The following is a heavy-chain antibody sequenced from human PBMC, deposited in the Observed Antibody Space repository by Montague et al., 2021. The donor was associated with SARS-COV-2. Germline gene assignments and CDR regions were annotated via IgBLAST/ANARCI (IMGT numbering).Heavy chain of an antibody. V-gene: IGHV4-34*01. D-gene: IGHD4-17*01. CDR2: INHSGST. Sequence: SETLSLTCAVYGGSFSGYYWSWIRQPPGKGLEWIGEINHSGSTNYSPSLKNRVTISVDTSKNQFSLKLSSVTAADTAVYYCARGRAVTTFYYYYYGMDVWGQGTTVTVSS. J-gene: IGHJ6*02. CDR3: ARGRAVTTFYYYYYGMDV. CDR1: GGSFSGYY.